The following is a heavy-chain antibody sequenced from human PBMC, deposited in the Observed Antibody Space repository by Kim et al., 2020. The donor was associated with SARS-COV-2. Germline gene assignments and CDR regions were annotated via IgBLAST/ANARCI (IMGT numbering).Heavy chain of an antibody. V-gene: IGHV6-1*01. CDR3: ARDSFEPGGSRPINWFDP. D-gene: IGHD6-13*01. CDR2: TYYRSKWYN. Sequence: SQTLSLTCAISGDSVSSNSAAWNWIRQSPSRGLEWLGRTYYRSKWYNDYAVSVKSRITINPDTSKNQFSLQLNSVTPEDTAVYYCARDSFEPGGSRPINWFDPWGQGTLVTVSS. J-gene: IGHJ5*02. CDR1: GDSVSSNSAA.